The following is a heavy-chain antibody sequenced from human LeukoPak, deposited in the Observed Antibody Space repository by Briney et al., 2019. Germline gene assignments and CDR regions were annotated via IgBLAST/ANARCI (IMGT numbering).Heavy chain of an antibody. CDR3: ARDTRVYDRSGYHYFDY. CDR2: IYHSGST. V-gene: IGHV4-59*01. D-gene: IGHD3-22*01. Sequence: PSETLSLTCTVSGASISSYYWSWIRQPPGKGLEWIGYIYHSGSTNYNPSLKTRVTISVDMSKNQFSLKLTSVTAADTAVYYCARDTRVYDRSGYHYFDYWGQGSLVTVSS. CDR1: GASISSYY. J-gene: IGHJ4*02.